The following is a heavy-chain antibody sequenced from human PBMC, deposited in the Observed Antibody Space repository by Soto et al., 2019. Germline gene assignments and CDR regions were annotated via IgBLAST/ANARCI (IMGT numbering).Heavy chain of an antibody. Sequence: EVQLLESGGGLVQPGGSLRLSCAASGFTFSSYAMRWVRQAPGKGLELVSAISGSGGRTYYADSVKGRFTISRDNSKNTLYLQMNSLRAEDTAVYYCAKDRSYGLRGSGMDVWGQGTTVTVSS. J-gene: IGHJ6*02. CDR3: AKDRSYGLRGSGMDV. CDR1: GFTFSSYA. D-gene: IGHD5-18*01. V-gene: IGHV3-23*01. CDR2: ISGSGGRT.